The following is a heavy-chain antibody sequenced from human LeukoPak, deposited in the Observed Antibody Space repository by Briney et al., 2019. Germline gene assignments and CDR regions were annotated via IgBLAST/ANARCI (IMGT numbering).Heavy chain of an antibody. J-gene: IGHJ3*02. CDR2: IWYDGSNK. V-gene: IGHV3-33*01. CDR1: GFTFSSYG. CDR3: ARDPGTYCGGDCYSVTMSFAFDI. D-gene: IGHD2-21*02. Sequence: PRRSLRLSCAASGFTFSSYGMHWVRQAPGKGLEWVAVIWYDGSNKYYADSVKGRFTISRDNSKNTLYLQMNSLRAEDTAVYYCARDPGTYCGGDCYSVTMSFAFDIWGQGTMVTVSS.